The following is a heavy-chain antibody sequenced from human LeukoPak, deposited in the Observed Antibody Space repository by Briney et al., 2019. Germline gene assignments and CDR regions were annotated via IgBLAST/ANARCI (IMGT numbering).Heavy chain of an antibody. CDR2: IYFSGNT. V-gene: IGHV4-39*01. D-gene: IGHD3-10*01. J-gene: IGHJ6*03. CDR3: ATGSSRYYYYMDV. CDR1: GGSIRSNSYY. Sequence: SETLSLTCTVSGGSIRSNSYYCGWIRQPPAEVLVWIGGIYFSGNTYYNPSLKSRVTISVDTSKNQFSLKLSSVTAADTAVYYCATGSSRYYYYMDVWGKGTTVTVSS.